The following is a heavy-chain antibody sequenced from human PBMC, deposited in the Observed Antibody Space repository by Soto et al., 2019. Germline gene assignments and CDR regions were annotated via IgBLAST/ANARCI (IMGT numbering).Heavy chain of an antibody. V-gene: IGHV3-7*01. J-gene: IGHJ4*02. CDR3: ARVFLTYLDPTVTPRILWDY. CDR1: GFTFSSYW. CDR2: IKQDGSEK. Sequence: GGSLRLSCAASGFTFSSYWMSWVRQAPGKGLEWVANIKQDGSEKYYVDSVKGRFTISRDNAKNSLYLQMNSLRAEDTAVYYCARVFLTYLDPTVTPRILWDYWGQGTLVTVSS. D-gene: IGHD4-17*01.